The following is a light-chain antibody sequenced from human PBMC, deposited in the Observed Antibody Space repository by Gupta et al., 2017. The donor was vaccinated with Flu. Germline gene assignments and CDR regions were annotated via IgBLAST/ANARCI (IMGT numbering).Light chain of an antibody. V-gene: IGLV1-44*01. CDR3: AAWDDSLNGVV. Sequence: SVLTQPPSASGTPGQRVTISCSGSSSNIGSTTVNWYQQPPGTAPKLLIYSNNQRPSGVPDRFSGSKSGTSASLAISGLQSEDEADYYCAAWDDSLNGVVFGGGTKLTVL. J-gene: IGLJ2*01. CDR1: SSNIGSTT. CDR2: SNN.